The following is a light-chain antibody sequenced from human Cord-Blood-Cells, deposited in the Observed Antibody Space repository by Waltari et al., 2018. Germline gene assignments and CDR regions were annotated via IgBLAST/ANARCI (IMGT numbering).Light chain of an antibody. CDR1: QSISSY. V-gene: IGKV1-39*01. J-gene: IGKJ5*01. CDR2: AAS. CDR3: QQSYSTLPIT. Sequence: DIQMTQSPSSLSASVGDRVTITCRASQSISSYLNWYQQKPGKAPKLLIYAASSLQSGVPSRFSGSGSGTDFTLTISSLQPEYFATYYCQQSYSTLPITCGQGTRLEIK.